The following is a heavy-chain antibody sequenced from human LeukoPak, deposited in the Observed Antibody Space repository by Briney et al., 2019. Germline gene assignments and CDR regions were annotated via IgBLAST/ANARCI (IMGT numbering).Heavy chain of an antibody. CDR3: ARADLLNIVVVVANHYYYGMDV. D-gene: IGHD2-15*01. CDR2: ISSSNSYI. V-gene: IGHV3-21*01. J-gene: IGHJ6*04. Sequence: PGGSLRLSCAASGFTFSSYSMNWVRQAPGKGLEWVSSISSSNSYIYYADSVKGRFTISRDNAKNSLYLQMNSLRAEDTAVYYCARADLLNIVVVVANHYYYGMDVWGKGTTVTVSS. CDR1: GFTFSSYS.